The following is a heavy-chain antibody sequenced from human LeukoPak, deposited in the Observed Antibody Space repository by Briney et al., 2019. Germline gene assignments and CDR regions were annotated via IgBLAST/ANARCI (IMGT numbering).Heavy chain of an antibody. Sequence: ASVKVSCKASGYTFTSYGISWVRQAPGQGLEWMGWISAYNGNTNYAQKLQGRVTMTTDTSTSTAYMELRSLRSDDTAVYYCARDGVDYYDSSGFNWFDPWGQGTLVTVSS. CDR2: ISAYNGNT. CDR3: ARDGVDYYDSSGFNWFDP. V-gene: IGHV1-18*01. J-gene: IGHJ5*02. D-gene: IGHD3-22*01. CDR1: GYTFTSYG.